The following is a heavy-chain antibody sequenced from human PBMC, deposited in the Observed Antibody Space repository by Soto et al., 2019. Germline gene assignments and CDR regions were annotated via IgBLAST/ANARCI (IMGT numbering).Heavy chain of an antibody. V-gene: IGHV4-39*01. J-gene: IGHJ5*02. CDR3: ARLDYYDSSGIPNWFDP. D-gene: IGHD3-22*01. CDR1: GGSISSSSYY. CDR2: IYYSGST. Sequence: QLQLQESGPGLVKPSETLSLTCTVSGGSISSSSYYWGWIRQPPGKGLEWIGSIYYSGSTYYNPSLKSRVTISVDTSKNPFSLKLSSVTAADTAVYYCARLDYYDSSGIPNWFDPWGQGTLVTVSS.